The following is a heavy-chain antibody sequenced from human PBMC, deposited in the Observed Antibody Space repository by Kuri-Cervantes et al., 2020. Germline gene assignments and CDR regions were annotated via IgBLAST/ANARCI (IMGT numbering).Heavy chain of an antibody. V-gene: IGHV3-23*01. D-gene: IGHD6-19*01. Sequence: GESLKISCAASGFTFSSYAMSWVRQAPGKGLEWVSAISGSGGSTYYTDSVKGRFTISRDNAKTSLHLQMNSLRVEDTAVYYCARGGMGLIAVPGAPDYWGQGTLVTVSS. CDR2: ISGSGGST. CDR1: GFTFSSYA. CDR3: ARGGMGLIAVPGAPDY. J-gene: IGHJ4*02.